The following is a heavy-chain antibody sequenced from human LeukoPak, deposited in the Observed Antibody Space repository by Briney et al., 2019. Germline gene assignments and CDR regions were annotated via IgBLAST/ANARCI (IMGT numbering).Heavy chain of an antibody. V-gene: IGHV4-34*01. CDR3: ARRWNYYFDY. CDR2: INHSGST. D-gene: IGHD1-7*01. CDR1: GGSFSGYY. J-gene: IGHJ4*02. Sequence: PSETLSLTCAVYGGSFSGYYWSWIRQPPGKGLEWIGEINHSGSTNYNPSLKSRVTISVDTSKNQFSLKLSSVTAADTAVYYCARRWNYYFDYWGQGTLVTVSS.